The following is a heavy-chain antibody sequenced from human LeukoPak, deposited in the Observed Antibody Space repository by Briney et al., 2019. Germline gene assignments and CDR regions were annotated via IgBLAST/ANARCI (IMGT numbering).Heavy chain of an antibody. D-gene: IGHD4-17*01. CDR2: ISGSGSGSST. V-gene: IGHV3-23*01. CDR3: AKSYGGWVDV. Sequence: PGGSLRLSCAASGFTFSSSAMSWVRQAPGKGLEWVSTISGSGSGSSTYYADSVKGRFTISRDNSKNTLYLQMNSLRAEDTTVYYCAKSYGGWVDVWGKGTTVTVSS. CDR1: GFTFSSSA. J-gene: IGHJ6*04.